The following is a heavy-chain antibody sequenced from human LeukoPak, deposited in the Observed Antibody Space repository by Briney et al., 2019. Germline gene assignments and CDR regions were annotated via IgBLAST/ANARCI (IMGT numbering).Heavy chain of an antibody. Sequence: SQTLSLTCAISGDSVSSTSDAWNWIRQSPSRGLEWLGRTYYRSKWYNEYAASVKGRITINPDTSKSQFSLQLNSVTAEDSAVYYCARSAAGTVDYWGQGTLVTVSS. V-gene: IGHV6-1*01. CDR1: GDSVSSTSDA. CDR3: ARSAAGTVDY. D-gene: IGHD6-13*01. J-gene: IGHJ4*02. CDR2: TYYRSKWYN.